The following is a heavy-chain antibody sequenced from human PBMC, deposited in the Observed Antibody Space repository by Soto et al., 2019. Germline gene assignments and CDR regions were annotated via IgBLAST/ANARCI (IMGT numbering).Heavy chain of an antibody. J-gene: IGHJ6*03. D-gene: IGHD4-17*01. Sequence: QVQLQESGPGLVKPSETLSLTCTVSGGSISSYYWSWIRQPPGKGLEWIGYIYSSGITTYNPSLRSRVTISLDTSKNQFSLKLSSVTAADTAVYHCARVRHDHGDYDYMDVWGKGTTVTVSS. CDR2: IYSSGIT. V-gene: IGHV4-59*01. CDR1: GGSISSYY. CDR3: ARVRHDHGDYDYMDV.